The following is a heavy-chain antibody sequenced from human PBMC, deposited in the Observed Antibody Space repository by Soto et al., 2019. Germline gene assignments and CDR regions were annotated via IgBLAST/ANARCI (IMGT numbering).Heavy chain of an antibody. CDR1: GFTFSSYS. D-gene: IGHD6-13*01. J-gene: IGHJ5*02. V-gene: IGHV3-21*01. Sequence: PGGSLRLSCAASGFTFSSYSMNWVRQAPGKGLEWVSSISSSSSYIYYADSVKGRFTISRDNAKNSLYLQMNSLRAEDTAVYYCARDVAAAGTSWFDPWGQGTLVTVSS. CDR3: ARDVAAAGTSWFDP. CDR2: ISSSSSYI.